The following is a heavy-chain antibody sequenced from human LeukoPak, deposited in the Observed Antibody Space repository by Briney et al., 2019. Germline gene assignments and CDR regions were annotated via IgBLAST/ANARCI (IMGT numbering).Heavy chain of an antibody. CDR3: ARDIRGEMATKSDY. J-gene: IGHJ4*02. Sequence: GGSLRLSCAASGFTFSSSWMLWVRQAPGKGLEWVSSISSSSYIYYADSVKGRFTISRDNAKNSLYLQMNSLRAEDTAVYYCARDIRGEMATKSDYWGQGTLVTVSS. V-gene: IGHV3-21*01. CDR2: ISSSSYI. D-gene: IGHD5-24*01. CDR1: GFTFSSSW.